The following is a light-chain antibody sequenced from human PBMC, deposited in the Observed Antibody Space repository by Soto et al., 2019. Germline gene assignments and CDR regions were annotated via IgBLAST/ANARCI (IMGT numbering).Light chain of an antibody. CDR2: GAS. CDR1: QNVSSSY. V-gene: IGKV3-20*01. J-gene: IGKJ1*01. CDR3: QQYGSSSWT. Sequence: EIVLTQSPGTLSLSPGERATLSCRASQNVSSSYLAWYQQKPGQAPRLLIYGASSRATGIPDRFGGSGSGTDFTLTIIILEPEDFAVYYCQQYGSSSWTFGQGTKVDIK.